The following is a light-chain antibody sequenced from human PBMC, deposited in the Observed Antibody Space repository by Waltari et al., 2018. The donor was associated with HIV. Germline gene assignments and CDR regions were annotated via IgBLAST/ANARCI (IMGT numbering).Light chain of an antibody. J-gene: IGKJ2*01. CDR2: GAS. V-gene: IGKV3-15*01. CDR3: QQYDDWPPFT. Sequence: DIVMTQSPAILSVSPGESVTLPCRASQSVRTSLAWYQQKPGQAPRLLIYGASTSATGSPARFSGSGSGTEFTLTISSLQSEDSAVYHCQQYDDWPPFTFGQGTKLEIK. CDR1: QSVRTS.